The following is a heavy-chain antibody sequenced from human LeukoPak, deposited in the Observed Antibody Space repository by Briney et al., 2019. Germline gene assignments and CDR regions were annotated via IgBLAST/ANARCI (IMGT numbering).Heavy chain of an antibody. V-gene: IGHV3-53*01. CDR3: AKVSGGGLYYDGMDV. CDR2: IYSGGST. Sequence: PSGGSLRLSCAASGFTVSSNYMSWVRQAPGKGLEWVSVIYSGGSTYYADSVKGRFTISRDSSKNTLYLQMNSLRAEDTAVYYCAKVSGGGLYYDGMDVWGQGTTVTVSS. D-gene: IGHD1-14*01. J-gene: IGHJ6*02. CDR1: GFTVSSNY.